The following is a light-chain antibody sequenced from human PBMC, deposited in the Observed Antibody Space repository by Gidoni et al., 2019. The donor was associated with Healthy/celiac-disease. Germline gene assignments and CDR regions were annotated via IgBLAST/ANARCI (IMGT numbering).Light chain of an antibody. CDR2: EDN. CDR1: SGSIASNS. J-gene: IGLJ1*01. CDR3: QSYDSSNHEV. Sequence: NLMLTQPHSVSASPGKSVTISCTGSSGSIASNSVQWYQQRPGSAPTTVIYEDNQRPSGVPDRFSGSIDSSSNSASLTISGLKTEDEADYYCQSYDSSNHEVFGTGTKVTVL. V-gene: IGLV6-57*02.